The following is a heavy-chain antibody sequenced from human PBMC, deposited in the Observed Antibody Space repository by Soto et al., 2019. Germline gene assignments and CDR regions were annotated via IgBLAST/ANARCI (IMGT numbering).Heavy chain of an antibody. CDR3: ARAPGYCSSTSCFYYYMDV. V-gene: IGHV3-13*01. CDR1: GFTFSSYD. Sequence: GSLRLSCAASGFTFSSYDMHWVRQATGKGLEWVSAIGTAGDTYYPGSVKGRFTISRENAKNSLYLQMNSLRAGDTAVYYCARAPGYCSSTSCFYYYMDVWGKGTTVTVSS. J-gene: IGHJ6*03. D-gene: IGHD2-2*01. CDR2: IGTAGDT.